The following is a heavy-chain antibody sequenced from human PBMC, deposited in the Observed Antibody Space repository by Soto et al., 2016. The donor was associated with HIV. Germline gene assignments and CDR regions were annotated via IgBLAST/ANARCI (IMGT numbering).Heavy chain of an antibody. CDR2: IYHSGST. Sequence: QVQLQESGPGLVKPSGTLSLTCAVPVDSISNSYWWSWVRQPPGKRLEWIGEIYHSGSTNYNPSLKSRVTISLDKSKNQFSLKLNSVTAADTAMYYCVRGSSGSSVGGLDYVGPGNPGTVSS. CDR1: VDSISNSYW. D-gene: IGHD6-13*01. CDR3: VRGSSGSSVGGLDY. V-gene: IGHV4-4*02. J-gene: IGHJ4*02.